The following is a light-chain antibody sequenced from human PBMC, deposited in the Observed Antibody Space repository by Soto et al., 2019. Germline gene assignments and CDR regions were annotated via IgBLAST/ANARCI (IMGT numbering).Light chain of an antibody. Sequence: QYALTQPPSASGAPGQSVTISCTGTSSDVGAYTYVSWYQQHPGKAPKLMIYGVTERPSGVPDRFSGSKSGNTASLTVSGLQTEDEAYYYCSSYAGSNNYVFGTGTKVTVL. CDR3: SSYAGSNNYV. J-gene: IGLJ1*01. CDR1: SSDVGAYTY. CDR2: GVT. V-gene: IGLV2-8*01.